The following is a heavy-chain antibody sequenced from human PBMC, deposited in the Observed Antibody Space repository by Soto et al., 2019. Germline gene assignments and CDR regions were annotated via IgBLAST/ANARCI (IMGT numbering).Heavy chain of an antibody. CDR1: GFTFSDYS. Sequence: SLRLSCAASGFTFSDYSMNWIRQAPGKGLEWVAVVSHDGRNTHYADSVKGRFTISRDSSKNTVSLEMTSLRAEDTAVYYCAKDYYDPLTGYYGPDYWGQGTLVTVSS. CDR3: AKDYYDPLTGYYGPDY. V-gene: IGHV3-30*18. D-gene: IGHD3-9*01. CDR2: VSHDGRNT. J-gene: IGHJ4*02.